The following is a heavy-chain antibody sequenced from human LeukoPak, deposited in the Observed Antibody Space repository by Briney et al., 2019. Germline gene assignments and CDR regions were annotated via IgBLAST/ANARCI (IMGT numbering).Heavy chain of an antibody. J-gene: IGHJ4*02. Sequence: GGSLRLSCAASGFTFSSYSMNWGRQAPGKGLEWGSSIISSSYIYYADSVKGRFTISRDNAKNSLYLQMNSLRAEDTAVYYCASAYDFWSGYWTKYYFDYWGQGTLVTVSS. V-gene: IGHV3-21*01. D-gene: IGHD3-3*01. CDR2: IISSSYI. CDR1: GFTFSSYS. CDR3: ASAYDFWSGYWTKYYFDY.